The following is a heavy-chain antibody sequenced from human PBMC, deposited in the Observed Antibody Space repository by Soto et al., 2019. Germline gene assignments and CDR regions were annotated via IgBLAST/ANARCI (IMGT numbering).Heavy chain of an antibody. CDR1: GFIFSKYS. Sequence: EVQLVESGGGLVQPGGSLRLSCGASGFIFSKYSMNWVRQAPGKGLEWLSYISSNSITIYYADSVRGRFTIFRDNDKNSLYLQMNSLRDEDTAVYYCAREDILGTRSFDYWGQGALVTVSS. J-gene: IGHJ4*02. CDR3: AREDILGTRSFDY. V-gene: IGHV3-48*02. CDR2: ISSNSITI. D-gene: IGHD1-26*01.